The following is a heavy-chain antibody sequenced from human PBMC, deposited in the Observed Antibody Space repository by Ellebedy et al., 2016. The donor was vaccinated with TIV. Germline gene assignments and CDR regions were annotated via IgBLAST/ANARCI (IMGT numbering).Heavy chain of an antibody. D-gene: IGHD3-22*01. J-gene: IGHJ5*02. CDR2: FDPEDGET. V-gene: IGHV1-24*01. Sequence: AASVKVSCKVSGYTLTELSMHWVRQAPGKGLEWMGHFDPEDGETIYAQKFQGRVTITRDTSASTAYMELSSLRSEDTAVYYCARLSRVYDSSGYNWFDPWGQGTLVTVSS. CDR1: GYTLTELS. CDR3: ARLSRVYDSSGYNWFDP.